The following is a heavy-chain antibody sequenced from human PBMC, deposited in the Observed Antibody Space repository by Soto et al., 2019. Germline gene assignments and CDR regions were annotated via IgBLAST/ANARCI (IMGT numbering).Heavy chain of an antibody. Sequence: QAQLVQSGTEVRKPGSSVKVSCKASGGLISSYAIMWVRQAPGQGLEWVGDIIPFVGTPNYAQKFQGRVTIRVDESSTTAFLELSRLTSQDEGVFYCARGFQTNTEAGVYGMDLWGQGTTVTVSS. CDR2: IIPFVGTP. CDR1: GGLISSYA. D-gene: IGHD5-18*01. CDR3: ARGFQTNTEAGVYGMDL. J-gene: IGHJ6*02. V-gene: IGHV1-69*01.